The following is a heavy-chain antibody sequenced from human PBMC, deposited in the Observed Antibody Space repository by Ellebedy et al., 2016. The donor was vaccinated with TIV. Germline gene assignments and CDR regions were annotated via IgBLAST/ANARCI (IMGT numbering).Heavy chain of an antibody. CDR1: GFTFSSST. V-gene: IGHV3-21*01. CDR3: ASFLAITLVRGASNYDY. D-gene: IGHD3-10*01. Sequence: GESLKISCAASGFTFSSSTMNWVRQAPGKGLEWVSSITTSGNFIYYADSVKGRFTITRDNAKNSLYLRINSLRAEDSAIYYGASFLAITLVRGASNYDYWGQGTPVTVSS. J-gene: IGHJ4*02. CDR2: ITTSGNFI.